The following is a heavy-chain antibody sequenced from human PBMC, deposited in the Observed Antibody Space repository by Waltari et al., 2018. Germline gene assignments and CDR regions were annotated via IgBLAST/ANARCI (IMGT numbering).Heavy chain of an antibody. V-gene: IGHV1-69*01. D-gene: IGHD1-26*01. J-gene: IGHJ3*02. CDR1: GGTFSTYA. CDR3: AKNGDIMLRVTTLRDPFDI. Sequence: QVQLVQSGAEVQKPGSSMKVSCKASGGTFSTYAINWVRQAPGEGLEWMGGIIPISGSGHYAQKFQGRVTITADESTTTAYMELSSLRSEDTAFYYCAKNGDIMLRVTTLRDPFDIWGQGTLVTVS. CDR2: IIPISGSG.